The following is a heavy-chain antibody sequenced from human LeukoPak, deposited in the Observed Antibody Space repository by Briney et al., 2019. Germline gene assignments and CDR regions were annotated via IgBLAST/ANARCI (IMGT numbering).Heavy chain of an antibody. J-gene: IGHJ4*02. CDR2: IKQDGGEK. CDR3: ARDGPGIAAAAPRY. CDR1: GFTFSSYW. Sequence: GGSLRLSCAASGFTFSSYWMSWVRQAPGKGLEWVANIKQDGGEKYYVDSVKDRFTISRDNAKNSLYLQMNSLRAEDTAVYYCARDGPGIAAAAPRYWGQGTLVTVSS. D-gene: IGHD6-13*01. V-gene: IGHV3-7*03.